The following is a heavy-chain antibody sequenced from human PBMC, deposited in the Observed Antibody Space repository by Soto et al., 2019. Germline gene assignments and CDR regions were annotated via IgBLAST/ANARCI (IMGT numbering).Heavy chain of an antibody. D-gene: IGHD6-13*01. Sequence: QLQLQESGPGLVKPSETLSLTCTVSGGSISSSSYYWGWIRQPPGKGLEWIGSIYYSGSTYYNPSLKSRVTLSVDTTKNQVSLKLRCATGPDTAVYYCARGQLYYYCSRVAWGKGTTVT. CDR3: ARGQLYYYCSRVA. CDR1: GGSISSSSYY. J-gene: IGHJ6*03. V-gene: IGHV4-39*01. CDR2: IYYSGST.